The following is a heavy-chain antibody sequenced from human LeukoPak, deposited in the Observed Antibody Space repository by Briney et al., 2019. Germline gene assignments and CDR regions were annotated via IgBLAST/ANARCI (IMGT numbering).Heavy chain of an antibody. Sequence: QPGGSLRLSCAASGFTFSSYAMTWVRQAPGKGLEWVSAITSSGGSTYYADSVKGRFTISRDNSKTTLYLQLNSLRAEDTAVYYCVRLSIVAGRGCFDYWGQGTLVTVSS. V-gene: IGHV3-23*01. CDR1: GFTFSSYA. D-gene: IGHD5-12*01. CDR3: VRLSIVAGRGCFDY. J-gene: IGHJ4*02. CDR2: ITSSGGST.